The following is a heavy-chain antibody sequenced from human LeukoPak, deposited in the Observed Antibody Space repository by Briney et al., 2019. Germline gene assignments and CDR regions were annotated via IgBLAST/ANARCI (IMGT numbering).Heavy chain of an antibody. Sequence: SVKVSCKASGGTFSSYAISWVRQAPGQGLEWMGRIIPIFGTANYAQKFQGRVTITADKSTSTAYMELSSLRSEDTAVYYCARGLVVRGVIKTSGFDYWGQGTLVTVSS. CDR3: ARGLVVRGVIKTSGFDY. V-gene: IGHV1-69*06. CDR1: GGTFSSYA. D-gene: IGHD3-10*01. J-gene: IGHJ4*02. CDR2: IIPIFGTA.